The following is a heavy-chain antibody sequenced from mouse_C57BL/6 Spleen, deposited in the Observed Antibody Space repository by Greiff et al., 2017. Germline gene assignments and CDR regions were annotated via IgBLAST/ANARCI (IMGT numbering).Heavy chain of an antibody. J-gene: IGHJ2*01. Sequence: VKLMESGAELVRPGASVTLSCKASGYTFTDYEMHWVKQTPVHGLEWIGAIDPETGGTAYNQKFKGKAILTADKSSSTAYMELRSLTSEDSAVYYCTRWYGSSYGYWGQGTTLTVSS. CDR2: IDPETGGT. CDR3: TRWYGSSYGY. CDR1: GYTFTDYE. D-gene: IGHD1-1*01. V-gene: IGHV1-15*01.